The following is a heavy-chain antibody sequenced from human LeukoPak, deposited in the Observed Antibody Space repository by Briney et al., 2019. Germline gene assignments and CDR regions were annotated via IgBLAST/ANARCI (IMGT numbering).Heavy chain of an antibody. D-gene: IGHD3-22*01. CDR2: ISSSGST. V-gene: IGHV4-4*07. CDR1: GGSISSYY. Sequence: YPSETLSLTCTVSGGSISSYYWSWIRQPAGKGLEWIGRISSSGSTNYNPSLKSRVTISVDTSKNQFSLKLSSVTAADTAVYFCARGPYSYDSSGAFDIWGQGTMVTVSS. CDR3: ARGPYSYDSSGAFDI. J-gene: IGHJ3*02.